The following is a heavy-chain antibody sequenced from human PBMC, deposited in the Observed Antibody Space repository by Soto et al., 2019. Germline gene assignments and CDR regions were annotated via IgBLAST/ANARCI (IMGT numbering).Heavy chain of an antibody. CDR3: ARGTNCISTSCYQFGPSDY. CDR1: GYTFTSYG. V-gene: IGHV1-18*01. Sequence: QVQLVQSGAEVKKPGASVKVSCKASGYTFTSYGISWVRQAPGQGLEWMGWISAYNGNTNYAQKPQGRVPMTTDTSRGTAYVELRSLGSDDTAVYYCARGTNCISTSCYQFGPSDYWGQGTLVTVSS. CDR2: ISAYNGNT. J-gene: IGHJ4*02. D-gene: IGHD2-2*01.